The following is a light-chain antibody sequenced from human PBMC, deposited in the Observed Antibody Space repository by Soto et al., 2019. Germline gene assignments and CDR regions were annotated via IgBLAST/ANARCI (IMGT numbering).Light chain of an antibody. CDR1: QSISSW. J-gene: IGKJ1*01. V-gene: IGKV1-5*01. CDR2: DAS. CDR3: QQYNSYPWT. Sequence: EIQVTQSASTLSASVGDRVTITCRASQSISSWLAWYQQKPGKAPKLLIYDASSLESGVPSRFSGSGSGTEFTLTISSLQPDDFATYYCQQYNSYPWTFAQRTKV.